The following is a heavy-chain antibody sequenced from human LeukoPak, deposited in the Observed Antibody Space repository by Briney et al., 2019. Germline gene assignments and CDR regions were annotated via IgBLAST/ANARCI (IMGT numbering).Heavy chain of an antibody. CDR1: GFTFSTYP. D-gene: IGHD1-26*01. CDR2: IKNKHEHQAT. CDR3: VTDANRILGARGTGY. J-gene: IGHJ4*02. V-gene: IGHV3-15*07. Sequence: PGGALRLSCAASGFTFSTYPMNWVRQAPGKGLEWVGLIKNKHEHQATDYAAPVRERFIITRDDSSSTLFLQMNSLKTEDTAVYYCVTDANRILGARGTGYWGQGILVTVSS.